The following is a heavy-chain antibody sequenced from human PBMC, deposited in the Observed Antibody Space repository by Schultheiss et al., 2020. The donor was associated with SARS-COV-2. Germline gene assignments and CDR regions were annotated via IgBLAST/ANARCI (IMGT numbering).Heavy chain of an antibody. CDR3: ARGLPYSSSWYYGY. Sequence: ASVKVSCKASGYTFTGYYMHWVRQAPGQGLEWMGWINPNSGGTNYAQKFQGRVTMTRDTSISTAYMELSRLRSDDTAAYYCARGLPYSSSWYYGYWGQGTLVTVSS. CDR2: INPNSGGT. V-gene: IGHV1-2*02. CDR1: GYTFTGYY. D-gene: IGHD6-13*01. J-gene: IGHJ4*02.